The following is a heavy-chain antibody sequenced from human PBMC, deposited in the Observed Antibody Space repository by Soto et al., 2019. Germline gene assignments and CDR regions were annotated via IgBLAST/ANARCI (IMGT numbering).Heavy chain of an antibody. D-gene: IGHD2-15*01. J-gene: IGHJ4*02. CDR1: GYTFTSYA. CDR2: INAGNGNT. CDR3: ASGTVVTHFDY. V-gene: IGHV1-3*05. Sequence: QVQLVQSGAEEKKPGASVKVSCKASGYTFTSYAMHWVRQAPGQRLEWMGWINAGNGNTKYSQKFQSRVTITRDTSASPAYMELSSLRSEDTAVYYCASGTVVTHFDYWGQGTLVTVSS.